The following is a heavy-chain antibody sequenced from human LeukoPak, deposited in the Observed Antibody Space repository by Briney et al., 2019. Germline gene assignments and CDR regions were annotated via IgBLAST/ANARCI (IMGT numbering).Heavy chain of an antibody. CDR2: IYYSGST. CDR1: GGSISSGGYY. J-gene: IGHJ4*02. D-gene: IGHD3-10*01. V-gene: IGHV4-31*03. CDR3: ARTMVRGVTFDY. Sequence: PSETLSLTCTVSGGSISSGGYYWSWIRQHPGEGLEWIGYIYYSGSTYYNPSLKSRVTISVDTSKNQFSLKLSSVTAADTAVYYCARTMVRGVTFDYWGQGTLVTVSS.